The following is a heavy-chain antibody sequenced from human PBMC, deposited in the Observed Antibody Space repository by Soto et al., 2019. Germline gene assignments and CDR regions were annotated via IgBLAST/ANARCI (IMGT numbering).Heavy chain of an antibody. CDR1: GCTFSSYW. CDR2: INSDGSST. Sequence: PGGSLRLSCAASGCTFSSYWMHWVRQAPGKGLVWVSRINSDGSSTSYADSVKGRFTISRDNAKNTLYLQMNSLRAEDTAVYYCARVRGGRCSGGSCYRDDAFDIWGQGTMVTVSS. D-gene: IGHD2-15*01. V-gene: IGHV3-74*01. CDR3: ARVRGGRCSGGSCYRDDAFDI. J-gene: IGHJ3*02.